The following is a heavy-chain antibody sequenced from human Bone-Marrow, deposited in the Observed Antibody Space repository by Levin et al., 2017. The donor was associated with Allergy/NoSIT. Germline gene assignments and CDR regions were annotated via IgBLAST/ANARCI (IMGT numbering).Heavy chain of an antibody. CDR3: ASHSYSSSDAYGLDV. V-gene: IGHV5-51*01. CDR2: IYPGDSDT. J-gene: IGHJ6*02. Sequence: KVSCKGSGYSFTSYWIGWVRQMPGKGLEWMGIIYPGDSDTRYSPSFQGQVTISADKSISTAYLQWSSLKASDTAIYYCASHSYSSSDAYGLDVWGQGTTVTVSS. CDR1: GYSFTSYW. D-gene: IGHD6-6*01.